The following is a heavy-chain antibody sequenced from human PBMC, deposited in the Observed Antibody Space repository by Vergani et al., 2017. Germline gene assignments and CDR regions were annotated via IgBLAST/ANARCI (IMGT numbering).Heavy chain of an antibody. V-gene: IGHV1-69*18. CDR1: GCTFSSNS. D-gene: IGHD3-22*01. Sequence: QVQLVQSGAEVKKPGSSVKVSCKASGCTFSSNSISWVRQAPGQGLEWMGRIIPIFGTTSYAHKFQGRVTILADESTSTAYMELSSLRSEDTAVYYCARSSGYYSYYFDFWGQGTLVTVSS. CDR3: ARSSGYYSYYFDF. J-gene: IGHJ4*02. CDR2: IIPIFGTT.